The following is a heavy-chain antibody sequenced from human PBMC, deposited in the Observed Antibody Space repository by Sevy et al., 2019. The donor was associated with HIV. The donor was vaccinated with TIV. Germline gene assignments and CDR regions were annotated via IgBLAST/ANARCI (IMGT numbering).Heavy chain of an antibody. D-gene: IGHD2-21*02. J-gene: IGHJ6*02. CDR2: INSDGSST. V-gene: IGHV3-74*01. Sequence: AGSLRLSCAASGFTFSSYWMHWVHQAPGKVLVWVSRINSDGSSTSYADSVKGRFTISRDNAKNTLYLQMNSLRAEDTAVYYCARNGPPTEYYYYGMDVWGQGTTVTVSS. CDR1: GFTFSSYW. CDR3: ARNGPPTEYYYYGMDV.